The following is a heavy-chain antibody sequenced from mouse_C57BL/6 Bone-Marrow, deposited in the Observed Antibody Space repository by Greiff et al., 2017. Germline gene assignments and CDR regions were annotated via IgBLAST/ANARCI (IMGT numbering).Heavy chain of an antibody. D-gene: IGHD2-4*01. CDR1: GFTFSDYY. CDR3: AREDRITTREYYDMDY. J-gene: IGHJ4*01. CDR2: ISNGGRST. V-gene: IGHV5-12*01. Sequence: EVHLVESGGGLVQPGGSLKLSCAASGFTFSDYYMYWVRQTPEKRLEWVAYISNGGRSTYYPDNVKGRFTISRDNAKNTLYLQMSRLKSEDTAMYYCAREDRITTREYYDMDYWGQGTSVTVSS.